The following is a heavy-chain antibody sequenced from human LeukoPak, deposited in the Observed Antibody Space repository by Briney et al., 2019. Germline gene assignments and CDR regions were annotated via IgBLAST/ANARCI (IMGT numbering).Heavy chain of an antibody. CDR2: ISRSSSHI. V-gene: IGHV3-21*01. CDR1: GFTFSRYV. J-gene: IGHJ2*01. Sequence: GGSLRLSCAASGFTFSRYVMNWVRQAPGKGLEWVSSISRSSSHIYYADSVKGRFTISRDNAKHSLYLQMNSLRAEDTAVYYCARGLGVGAQVLDLWGRGTLVTVSS. CDR3: ARGLGVGAQVLDL. D-gene: IGHD1-26*01.